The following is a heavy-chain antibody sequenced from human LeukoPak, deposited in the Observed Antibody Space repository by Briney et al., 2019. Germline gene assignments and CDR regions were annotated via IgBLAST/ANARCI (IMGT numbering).Heavy chain of an antibody. D-gene: IGHD3-10*01. J-gene: IGHJ4*02. CDR1: GFTFSSYS. V-gene: IGHV3-21*01. CDR2: ISSSSSYI. CDR3: ARDPDPRGFSDY. Sequence: GGSLRLSCAASGFTFSSYSMNWVRQAPGKGLEWVSSISSSSSYIYYADSVKGRFTISRDNAKNSLYLQMNSLRAEDTAVYYCARDPDPRGFSDYWGQGTLVTVSS.